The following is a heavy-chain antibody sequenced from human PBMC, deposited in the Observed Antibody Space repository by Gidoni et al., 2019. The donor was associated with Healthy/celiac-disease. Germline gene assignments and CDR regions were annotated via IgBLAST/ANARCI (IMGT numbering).Heavy chain of an antibody. CDR1: GYTFTSYG. Sequence: QVQLVQSGAEVKKPGAAVKVSCKASGYTFTSYGISWVRQAPGQGLEWMGWISAYNGNTNYAQKRQGRVTMTTDTSTSTAYMELRSLRSDDTAVYYCARDPNLGTAVAGDFADDYWGQGTLVTVSS. CDR2: ISAYNGNT. CDR3: ARDPNLGTAVAGDFADDY. J-gene: IGHJ4*02. D-gene: IGHD6-19*01. V-gene: IGHV1-18*01.